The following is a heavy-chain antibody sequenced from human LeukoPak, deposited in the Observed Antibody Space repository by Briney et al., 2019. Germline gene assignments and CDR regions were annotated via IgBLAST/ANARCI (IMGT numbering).Heavy chain of an antibody. V-gene: IGHV4-34*01. CDR1: GESISDYY. CDR2: IHHSKGT. J-gene: IGHJ4*02. CDR3: VRATAAGSGRAFDH. Sequence: SETLSLTCAVYGESISDYYWTWIRQFPGKGLEWIGEIHHSKGTNYNPSLKSRLTMSVDRSKNQFSLKLSSVTAADTAIYYCVRATAAGSGRAFDHWAQGSLVPVSS. D-gene: IGHD3-10*01.